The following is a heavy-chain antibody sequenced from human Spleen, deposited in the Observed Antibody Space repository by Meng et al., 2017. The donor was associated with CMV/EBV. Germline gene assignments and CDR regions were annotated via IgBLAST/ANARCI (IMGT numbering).Heavy chain of an antibody. CDR1: GFTFSSYD. J-gene: IGHJ4*02. Sequence: GESLKISCAACGFTFSSYDMHWVRQATGKGLEWVSAIGTAGDTYYPGSVKGRFTISRENAKNSLYLQMNSLSAEDTAVYYCARDRGVFDHWGQGTLVTVSS. CDR2: IGTAGDT. CDR3: ARDRGVFDH. V-gene: IGHV3-13*01.